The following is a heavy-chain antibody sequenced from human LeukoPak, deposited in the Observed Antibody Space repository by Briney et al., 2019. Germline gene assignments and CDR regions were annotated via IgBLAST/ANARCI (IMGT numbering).Heavy chain of an antibody. CDR3: ASKYYYDSSGYYDSY. J-gene: IGHJ4*02. Sequence: SETLSLTCTVSGGSISSYYWSWIRQPPGKGLEWIGEINHSGSTNYNPSLKSRVTISVDTSKNQFSLKLSSVTAADTAVYYCASKYYYDSSGYYDSYWGQGTLVTVSS. CDR2: INHSGST. CDR1: GGSISSYY. V-gene: IGHV4-34*01. D-gene: IGHD3-22*01.